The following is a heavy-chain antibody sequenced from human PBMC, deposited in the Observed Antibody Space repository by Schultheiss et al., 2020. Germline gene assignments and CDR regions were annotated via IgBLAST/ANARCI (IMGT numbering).Heavy chain of an antibody. J-gene: IGHJ6*02. D-gene: IGHD4-17*01. CDR2: INPSGGST. Sequence: ASVKVSCKASGYTFTSYGISWVRQAPGQGLEWMGIINPSGGSTSYAQKFQGRVTMTRDTSTSTVYMELSSLRSEDTAVYYCARVRTVSGNYYYYGMDVWGQGTTVTVSS. CDR3: ARVRTVSGNYYYYGMDV. V-gene: IGHV1-46*01. CDR1: GYTFTSYG.